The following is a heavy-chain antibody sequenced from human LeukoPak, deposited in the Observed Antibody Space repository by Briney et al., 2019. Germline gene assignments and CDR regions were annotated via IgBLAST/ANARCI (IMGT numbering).Heavy chain of an antibody. V-gene: IGHV4-59*01. CDR1: GGSISSYH. CDR2: IYYSGST. CDR3: ARRIAARPHWYFDL. Sequence: SETLSLTCTVSGGSISSYHWSWIRQPPGKGLEWIGYIYYSGSTNYNPSLKSRVTISVDTSKNQFSLKLSSVTAADTAVYYCARRIAARPHWYFDLWGRGTLVTVSS. D-gene: IGHD6-6*01. J-gene: IGHJ2*01.